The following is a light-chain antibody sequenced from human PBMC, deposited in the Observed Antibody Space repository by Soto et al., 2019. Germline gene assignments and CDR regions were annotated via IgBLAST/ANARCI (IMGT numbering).Light chain of an antibody. J-gene: IGKJ4*01. Sequence: AIQMTQSPSSLSASVGDRVTISCRASQGIRNDLGWYQQKPGKAPKLLIYAASSLQSGVPSRFSGSGSGTDFTLTISSLQPVDFATYYCLQDYNYPLTFGGGTKVEIK. CDR3: LQDYNYPLT. V-gene: IGKV1-6*01. CDR1: QGIRND. CDR2: AAS.